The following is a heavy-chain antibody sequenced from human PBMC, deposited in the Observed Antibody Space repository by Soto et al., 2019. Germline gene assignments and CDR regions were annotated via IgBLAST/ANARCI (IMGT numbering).Heavy chain of an antibody. Sequence: ETLSLTCAVYGGSISSNKWWSWVRQAPGKGLEWVSTISGSGGYTYYADSVKGRFTISRDSSKNTLYLQIHSLRAEDTAIYYCAKDSPPPFPRMDVWGQGTTVIVS. J-gene: IGHJ6*02. CDR1: GGSISSNK. CDR3: AKDSPPPFPRMDV. V-gene: IGHV3-23*01. CDR2: ISGSGGYT.